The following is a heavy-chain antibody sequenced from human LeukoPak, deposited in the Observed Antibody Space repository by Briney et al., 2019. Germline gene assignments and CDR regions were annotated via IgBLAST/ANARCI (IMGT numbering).Heavy chain of an antibody. D-gene: IGHD3-10*01. CDR2: FYHSGTI. V-gene: IGHV4-39*01. Sequence: SETLSLTCIVSGGSITSSNYFWGWIRQPPGKGLEWIGGFYHSGTIFYSPSLGSRVAISIDTSKNQFSLRLLSVTAADTAVYYCARQGVVPNKAGWYFDLWGRGTLVTVSS. J-gene: IGHJ2*01. CDR3: ARQGVVPNKAGWYFDL. CDR1: GGSITSSNYF.